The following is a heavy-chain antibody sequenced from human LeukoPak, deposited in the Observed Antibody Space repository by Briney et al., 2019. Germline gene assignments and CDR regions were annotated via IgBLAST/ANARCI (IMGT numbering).Heavy chain of an antibody. J-gene: IGHJ3*02. CDR1: GGSFSGYY. V-gene: IGHV4-34*01. D-gene: IGHD6-19*01. CDR2: INHSGSI. Sequence: PSETLSLTCAVYGGSFSGYYWSWIRQPPGKGLEWIGEINHSGSINYNPSLKSRVTISVDTSKNQFSLKLSSVTAADTAVYYCAFRLVHGAFDIWGQGTMVTVSS. CDR3: AFRLVHGAFDI.